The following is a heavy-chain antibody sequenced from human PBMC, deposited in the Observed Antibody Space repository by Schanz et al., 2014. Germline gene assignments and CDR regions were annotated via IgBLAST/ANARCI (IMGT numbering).Heavy chain of an antibody. J-gene: IGHJ5*02. Sequence: QVQLVQYGAEVKKPGASVRVSCKASGYTFTTYAMSWVRLAPGQGLEWVGWISVYTGNTKYGQKVQGRVTMTADTSTNTAYMELRSLRSDDTAVYYCAKAEYDILTDSYSRLDPWGQGTLVTVSS. V-gene: IGHV1-18*01. CDR1: GYTFTTYA. CDR2: ISVYTGNT. D-gene: IGHD3-9*01. CDR3: AKAEYDILTDSYSRLDP.